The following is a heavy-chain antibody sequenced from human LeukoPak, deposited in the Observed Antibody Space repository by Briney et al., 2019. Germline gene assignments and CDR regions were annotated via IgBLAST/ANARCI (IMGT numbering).Heavy chain of an antibody. CDR2: IKQDGSEK. D-gene: IGHD2-8*01. Sequence: PGGSLRLSCAASGFTFSSYAMSWVRQAPGKGLEWVANIKQDGSEKYYVDSVKGRFTISRDNANNSLYLQMSSLRAEDTAVYYCARRMGIHRSFDYWGQGTLVTVSS. CDR1: GFTFSSYA. J-gene: IGHJ4*02. V-gene: IGHV3-7*01. CDR3: ARRMGIHRSFDY.